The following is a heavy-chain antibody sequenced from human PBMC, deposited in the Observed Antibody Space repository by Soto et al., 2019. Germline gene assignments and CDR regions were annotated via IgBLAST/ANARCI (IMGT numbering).Heavy chain of an antibody. D-gene: IGHD6-19*01. CDR2: IIPILGIA. CDR1: GGTFSSYT. J-gene: IGHJ5*02. Sequence: ASVKVSCKASGGTFSSYTISWVRQAPGQGLEWMGRIIPILGIANYAQKFQGRVTITADKSTSTAYMELSSLRSEDTAVYYCASLPNPGFAYRSGWYDWFDPWGQGTLVTVSS. CDR3: ASLPNPGFAYRSGWYDWFDP. V-gene: IGHV1-69*02.